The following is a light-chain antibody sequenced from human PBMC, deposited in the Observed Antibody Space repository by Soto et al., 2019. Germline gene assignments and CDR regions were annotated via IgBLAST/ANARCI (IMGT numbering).Light chain of an antibody. Sequence: EIVLTQSPGTLSLSPGERATLSCRASQSVSSSYLAWYQQKPGQAPRLLIYGASSRATGIPDRFSGSGSGTDFTLNISRLEPEDLAVYYCQQYGSSPWTFGQGTKVEIK. CDR1: QSVSSSY. CDR2: GAS. V-gene: IGKV3-20*01. J-gene: IGKJ1*01. CDR3: QQYGSSPWT.